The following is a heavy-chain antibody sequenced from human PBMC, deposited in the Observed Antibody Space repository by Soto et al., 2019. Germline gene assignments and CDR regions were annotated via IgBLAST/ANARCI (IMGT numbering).Heavy chain of an antibody. CDR1: GGSISDYY. V-gene: IGHV4-59*08. J-gene: IGHJ3*02. D-gene: IGHD2-15*01. CDR3: VRRGYCSGGSCYYSAFDI. CDR2: IYHSGTTNDNTAST. Sequence: SETLSLTCTVSGGSISDYYWSWIRQPPGKGLEWIGYIYHSGTTNDNTASTNYSPSLKSRVTISIDTSKNQFSLKLSSMTAADTAVYYCVRRGYCSGGSCYYSAFDIWGQGTMVTVSS.